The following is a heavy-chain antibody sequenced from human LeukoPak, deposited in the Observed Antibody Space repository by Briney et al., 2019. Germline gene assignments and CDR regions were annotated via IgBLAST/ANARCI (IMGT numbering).Heavy chain of an antibody. CDR2: IIPIFGTA. J-gene: IGHJ5*02. D-gene: IGHD5-24*01. CDR1: GGTFSSYA. Sequence: ASVTVSCKASGGTFSSYAISGVRQAPGQGLEWMGGIIPIFGTANYAQKFQGRVTITTDESTSTAYMELSSLRSEDTAVYYCARAQDGYNHRGFDPWGQGTLVTVSS. CDR3: ARAQDGYNHRGFDP. V-gene: IGHV1-69*05.